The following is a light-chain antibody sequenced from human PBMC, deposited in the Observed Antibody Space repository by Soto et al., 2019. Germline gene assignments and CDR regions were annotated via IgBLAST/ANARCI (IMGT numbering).Light chain of an antibody. CDR2: DAS. Sequence: VITQSPATMFLSPGKRATRSCRTSQSVSRNLAWYQQKPGQAPRLLIYDASQRATGIAARFSGSGSGTDFTLTISSLEPEDFALYYCQHRSNWPAFGGGTKVDI. CDR1: QSVSRN. CDR3: QHRSNWPA. J-gene: IGKJ4*01. V-gene: IGKV3-11*01.